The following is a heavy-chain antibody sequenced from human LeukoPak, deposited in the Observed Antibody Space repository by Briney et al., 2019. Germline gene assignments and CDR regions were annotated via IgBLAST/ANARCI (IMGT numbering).Heavy chain of an antibody. CDR2: IKQDGSEK. J-gene: IGHJ5*02. V-gene: IGHV3-7*03. Sequence: GGSLRLSCAASGFTFSSYLMSWVRQAPGKGLEWVANIKQDGSEKYYVDSVKGRFTISRDNAKNSLYLQMNSLRAEDTAVYYCARLRIAAAGWFDPWGRGTLVTVSS. D-gene: IGHD6-13*01. CDR1: GFTFSSYL. CDR3: ARLRIAAAGWFDP.